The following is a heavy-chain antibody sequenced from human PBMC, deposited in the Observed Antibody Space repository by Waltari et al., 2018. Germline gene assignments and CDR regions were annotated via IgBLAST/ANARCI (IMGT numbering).Heavy chain of an antibody. CDR1: GFTLGSFW. J-gene: IGHJ4*02. CDR3: ARLLGGVTTFDS. V-gene: IGHV3-7*01. CDR2: IKQDGSEK. Sequence: EVQLVESGGGLVQPGGSLRLSCAASGFTLGSFWMGWVRQAPGKGLEWVASIKQDGSEKYYVDSVKGRFTISRDNVDYSLFLQMSTLRAEDTAVYYCARLLGGVTTFDSWGQGTLVTVSS. D-gene: IGHD3-16*01.